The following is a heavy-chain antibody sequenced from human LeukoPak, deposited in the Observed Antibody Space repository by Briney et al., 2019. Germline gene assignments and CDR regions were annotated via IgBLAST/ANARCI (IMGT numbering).Heavy chain of an antibody. V-gene: IGHV3-48*01. CDR2: ISSSSSTI. CDR1: GFTFSSYG. D-gene: IGHD6-19*01. CDR3: ARGGSSRKYSSGHGY. J-gene: IGHJ4*02. Sequence: GGSLRLSCAASGFTFSSYGMTWVRQAPGKGLEWVSYISSSSSTIYYADSVKGRFTISRDNAKNSLYLQLNSLRAEDTAVYYCARGGSSRKYSSGHGYWGQGTLVTVSS.